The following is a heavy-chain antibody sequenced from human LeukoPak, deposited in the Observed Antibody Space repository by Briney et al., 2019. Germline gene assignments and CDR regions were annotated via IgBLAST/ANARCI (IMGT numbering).Heavy chain of an antibody. D-gene: IGHD3-3*01. CDR3: ARGPAECGLRFLEWLSHWFDP. Sequence: SETLSLTCAVYGGSFSGYYWSWIRQPPGKGLEWIGEINHSGSTNYNPSLKSRVTISADTSKNQFSLKLSSVTAAGTAVYYCARGPAECGLRFLEWLSHWFDPWGQGTLVTVSS. J-gene: IGHJ5*02. CDR2: INHSGST. CDR1: GGSFSGYY. V-gene: IGHV4-34*01.